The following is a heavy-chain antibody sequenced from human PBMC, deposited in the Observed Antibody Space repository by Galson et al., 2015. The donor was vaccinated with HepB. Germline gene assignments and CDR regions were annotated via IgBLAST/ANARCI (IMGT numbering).Heavy chain of an antibody. D-gene: IGHD5-12*01. CDR2: ISRSGITT. Sequence: SLRLSCAASRVISSDYSMKWVPQFRDESLNWVRQAPGKGLEWIAYISRSGITTYYADSVKCRFTISRDDAKNSLFLQMDSLGHEDSAVYYCARDLTSLLYISGYYNSYYGMDVWGQGTTVTVSS. V-gene: IGHV3-48*02. CDR1: RVISSDYS. CDR3: ARDLTSLLYISGYYNSYYGMDV. J-gene: IGHJ6*02.